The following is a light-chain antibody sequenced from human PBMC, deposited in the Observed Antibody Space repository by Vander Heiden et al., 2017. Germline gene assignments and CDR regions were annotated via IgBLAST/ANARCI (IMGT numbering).Light chain of an antibody. CDR3: SSNSSSSTLWV. CDR2: EVG. Sequence: SALPQPASVSGSPGQPLTIPCTVTSSDVGGHNSVSWYQHHPGKAPELMIQEVGNLLSVVSIRFSGSKSDNTASLTISGLQAEDEGDYYCSSNSSSSTLWVFGGGTKLTVL. CDR1: SSDVGGHNS. V-gene: IGLV2-14*01. J-gene: IGLJ3*02.